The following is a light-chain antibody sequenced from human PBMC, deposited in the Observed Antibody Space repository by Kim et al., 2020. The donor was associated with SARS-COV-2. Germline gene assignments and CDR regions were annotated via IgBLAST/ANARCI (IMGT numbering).Light chain of an antibody. Sequence: LAPRGRATPLCRARQSVSSDLAWYQQRPGQAPRLLVYDASNRATGIPDRFSGGGSGTDFTLTISSLEPEDFAVYYCQQRSSWPLTLGGGTKVDIK. J-gene: IGKJ4*01. CDR3: QQRSSWPLT. CDR1: QSVSSD. V-gene: IGKV3-11*01. CDR2: DAS.